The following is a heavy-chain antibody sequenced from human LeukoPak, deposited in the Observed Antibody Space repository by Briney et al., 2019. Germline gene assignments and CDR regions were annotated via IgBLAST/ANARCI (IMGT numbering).Heavy chain of an antibody. Sequence: SETLSLTCTVSGGSISPYYWTWIRQSAGKGLEFIGRIHSGGTTNYNPSLASRVSLSVDTSNNQVSLRLNSVTAADTAVYYCARDSPHGYTLGHYYYFMDVWGKGTTVTVS. V-gene: IGHV4-4*07. CDR1: GGSISPYY. D-gene: IGHD5-18*01. CDR2: IHSGGTT. CDR3: ARDSPHGYTLGHYYYFMDV. J-gene: IGHJ6*03.